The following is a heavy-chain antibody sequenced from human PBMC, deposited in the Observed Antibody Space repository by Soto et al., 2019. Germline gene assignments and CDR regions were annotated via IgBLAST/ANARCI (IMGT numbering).Heavy chain of an antibody. J-gene: IGHJ4*02. CDR1: GGSISSYY. D-gene: IGHD1-1*01. CDR2: IYYSGST. V-gene: IGHV4-59*08. CDR3: ARHPPTAPFDY. Sequence: PSETLSLTCTVSGGSISSYYWSWIRQPPGKGLEWIAYIYYSGSTDYNPSLNNRATISVDTSKNQISLTLSSVAAADTALYYCARHPPTAPFDYWSQGTLVTVSS.